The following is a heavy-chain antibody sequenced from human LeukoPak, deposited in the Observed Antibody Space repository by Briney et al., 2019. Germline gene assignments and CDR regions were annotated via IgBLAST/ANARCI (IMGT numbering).Heavy chain of an antibody. V-gene: IGHV3-74*01. CDR2: INSDGSST. J-gene: IGHJ4*02. D-gene: IGHD5-18*01. CDR1: GFTFSSYA. Sequence: GGSLRLSCAASGFTFSSYAMSWVRQAPGKGLEWVSRINSDGSSTSYADSVKGRFTISRDNAKNTLYLQMNSLRAEDTAVYYCAMGSYGSYWGQGTLVTVSS. CDR3: AMGSYGSY.